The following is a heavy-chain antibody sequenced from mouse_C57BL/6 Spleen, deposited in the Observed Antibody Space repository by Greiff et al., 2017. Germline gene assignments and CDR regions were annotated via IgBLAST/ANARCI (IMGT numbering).Heavy chain of an antibody. CDR2: IYPSDSET. CDR3: ARGGGNYVDY. CDR1: GYTFTSYW. J-gene: IGHJ2*01. Sequence: VQLQQPGAELVRPGSSVKLSCKASGYTFTSYWMDWVKQRPGQGLEWIGNIYPSDSETHYNQKFKDKATLTVDKSSSTAYMQLRSLTSEDSAVYYCARGGGNYVDYWGQGTTLTVSS. V-gene: IGHV1-61*01. D-gene: IGHD1-1*02.